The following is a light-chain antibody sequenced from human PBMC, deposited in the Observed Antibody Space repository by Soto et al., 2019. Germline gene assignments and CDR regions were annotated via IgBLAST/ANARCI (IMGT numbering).Light chain of an antibody. CDR2: DAS. Sequence: DIQMTQSPSTLSASVGDRVTITCRASQSISSWLAWYQQKPGKAPKLLIYDASSLESGVPSRFSGSGSGTEFTLTISSLQPDDFANYYCQQYNRFTWTFSQGTKV. V-gene: IGKV1-5*01. J-gene: IGKJ1*01. CDR1: QSISSW. CDR3: QQYNRFTWT.